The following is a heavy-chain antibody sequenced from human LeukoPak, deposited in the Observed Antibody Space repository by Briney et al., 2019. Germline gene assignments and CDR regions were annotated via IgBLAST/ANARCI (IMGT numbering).Heavy chain of an antibody. V-gene: IGHV7-4-1*02. CDR3: ARVTRYNWNDGTHFDY. D-gene: IGHD1-20*01. J-gene: IGHJ4*02. CDR1: GYTFTGYY. CDR2: INTNTGNP. Sequence: GASVKVSCKASGYTFTGYYMHWVRQAPGQGLEWMGWINTNTGNPTYAQGFTGRFVFSLDTSVSTAYLQISSLKAEDTAVYYCARVTRYNWNDGTHFDYWGQGTLVTVSS.